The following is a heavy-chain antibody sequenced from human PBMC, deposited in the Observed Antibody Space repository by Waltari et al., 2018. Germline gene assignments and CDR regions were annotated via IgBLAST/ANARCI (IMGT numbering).Heavy chain of an antibody. J-gene: IGHJ5*02. Sequence: QLLLQESGPGLVTPSETLSLTCTVSGGSINRSSYYWGWVRQSPGKGPEWLGSRYYSGTTDYNPTLESRLTISGGTAKNQFSLRLSCVTAADTAVYYCARHWKRNGYRFDPWGQGTRVTGSS. CDR2: RYYSGTT. CDR1: GGSINRSSYY. CDR3: ARHWKRNGYRFDP. D-gene: IGHD5-12*01. V-gene: IGHV4-39*01.